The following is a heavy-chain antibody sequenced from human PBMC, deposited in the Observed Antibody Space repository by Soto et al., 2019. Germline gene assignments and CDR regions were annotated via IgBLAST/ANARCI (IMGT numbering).Heavy chain of an antibody. CDR1: GFTFSAYD. V-gene: IGHV3-13*05. D-gene: IGHD2-15*01. Sequence: EVQLVESGGGVVQPGESLRLSCAASGFTFSAYDMRWVRQTTGKGLEWVSAIGAADDPYYLGSVKGRFTISRENAKNSLYLQMNSLRAEDTAVYYCARAYSGRLPRRADYYFAMDVWGQGTTVTVSS. CDR3: ARAYSGRLPRRADYYFAMDV. J-gene: IGHJ6*02. CDR2: IGAADDP.